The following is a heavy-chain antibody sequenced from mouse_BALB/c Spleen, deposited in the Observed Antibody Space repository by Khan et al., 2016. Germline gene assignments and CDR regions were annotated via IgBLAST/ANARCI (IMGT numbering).Heavy chain of an antibody. Sequence: EVQLQESGPGLVKPSQSLSLTCTVTGYSITSDYAWNWIRQFPGNKLEWMGYISYSGSTSYNPSLKSRISITRDTSKNQFFLQLNSVTTEDTATYYCATGFAYWGQGTLVTVSA. J-gene: IGHJ3*01. CDR3: ATGFAY. CDR1: GYSITSDYA. CDR2: ISYSGST. V-gene: IGHV3-2*02.